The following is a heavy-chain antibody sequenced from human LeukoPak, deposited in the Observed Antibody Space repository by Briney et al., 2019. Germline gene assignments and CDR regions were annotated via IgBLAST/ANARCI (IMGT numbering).Heavy chain of an antibody. J-gene: IGHJ4*02. CDR1: GDSISSSGYY. CDR2: VYYSGST. V-gene: IGHV4-39*07. CDR3: ARADGATTIDY. D-gene: IGHD1-26*01. Sequence: SETLSLTCTVSGDSISSSGYYCGWVRQPPGKGLEWIGSVYYSGSTYYNPSLTSRVTISADTSKNQFSLNLRSMTAADTAVYYCARADGATTIDYWGQGTLVTVSS.